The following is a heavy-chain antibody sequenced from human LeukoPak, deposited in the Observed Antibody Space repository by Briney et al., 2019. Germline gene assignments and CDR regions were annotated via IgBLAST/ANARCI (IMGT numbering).Heavy chain of an antibody. J-gene: IGHJ5*02. CDR2: INHSGST. Sequence: SETLSLTCAVYGGSFSGYYWSWIRQPPGKGLEWIGEINHSGSTNYNPSLKSRVTISVDTSKNQFSLKLSSVTAADTAVYYCASSLVVVAATLDFWFDPWGQGTPVTVSS. D-gene: IGHD2-15*01. CDR3: ASSLVVVAATLDFWFDP. CDR1: GGSFSGYY. V-gene: IGHV4-34*01.